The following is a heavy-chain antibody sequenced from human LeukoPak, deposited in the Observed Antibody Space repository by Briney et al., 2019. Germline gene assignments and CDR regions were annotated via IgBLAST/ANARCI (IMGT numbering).Heavy chain of an antibody. CDR1: GSISGYY. J-gene: IGHJ3*02. CDR2: IYTSGST. Sequence: SETLSLTCTVSGSISGYYWSWIRQPPGKGLEWIGYIYTSGSTNYNPSLESRVTISVDTSKNQFTLDLSSVTAADTAVYYCARQKCTSTSCLTKNAFDIWGQGTMVTVSS. V-gene: IGHV4-4*09. CDR3: ARQKCTSTSCLTKNAFDI. D-gene: IGHD2-2*01.